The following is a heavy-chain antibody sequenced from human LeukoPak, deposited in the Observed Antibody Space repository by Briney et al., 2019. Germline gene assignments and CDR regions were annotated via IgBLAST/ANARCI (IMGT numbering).Heavy chain of an antibody. D-gene: IGHD3-10*01. V-gene: IGHV3-21*04. Sequence: GGSLRLSCAASGFTFSSYSMNWVRQAPGKGLEWVSSISSSSSYIYYADSVKGRFTISRDNSKNTLYLQMNSLRAEDTAVYYCARVRRGITMVRGSSMDVWGQGTTVTVSS. CDR3: ARVRRGITMVRGSSMDV. J-gene: IGHJ6*02. CDR1: GFTFSSYS. CDR2: ISSSSSYI.